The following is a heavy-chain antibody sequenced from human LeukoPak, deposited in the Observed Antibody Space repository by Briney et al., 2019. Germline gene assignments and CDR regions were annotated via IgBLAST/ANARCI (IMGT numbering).Heavy chain of an antibody. V-gene: IGHV4-39*01. CDR3: ARGRPYSGGYHLDY. J-gene: IGHJ4*02. Sequence: SETLSLTCTVSGDSVSNSLYYWSWIRQPPGKGLEWIGNIYYSGSTYYNPSLKSRVTMSVDTSKNQFFLKLNSVTAADTAVYYCARGRPYSGGYHLDYWGQGTLVTVSA. D-gene: IGHD1-26*01. CDR1: GDSVSNSLYY. CDR2: IYYSGST.